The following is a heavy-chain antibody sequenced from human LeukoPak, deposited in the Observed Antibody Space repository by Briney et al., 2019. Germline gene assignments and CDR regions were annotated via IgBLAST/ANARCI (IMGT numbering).Heavy chain of an antibody. V-gene: IGHV3-23*01. Sequence: GGSLRLSCAASGFTFSSYAMSWVRQGPGKGLEWVSAISGSGGSTYYADSVKGRFTISRDNTKNTLYLQMNSLRAEDTAVYYWAKDSLGNVDTARIFDYWGQGTLVTVSS. CDR1: GFTFSSYA. J-gene: IGHJ4*02. D-gene: IGHD5-18*01. CDR3: AKDSLGNVDTARIFDY. CDR2: ISGSGGST.